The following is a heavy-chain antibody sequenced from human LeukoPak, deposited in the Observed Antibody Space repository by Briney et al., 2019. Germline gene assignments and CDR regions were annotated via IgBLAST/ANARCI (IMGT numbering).Heavy chain of an antibody. J-gene: IGHJ4*02. CDR1: GFTFSSYS. Sequence: GGSLRLSCAASGFTFSSYSMNWVRQAPGKGLEWVSSISSSSSYIYYADSVKGRFTISRDNAKNSLYLQMNSLRAEDTAVYYCARADRLGAALLTSFDYWGQGTLVTVSS. CDR2: ISSSSSYI. CDR3: ARADRLGAALLTSFDY. D-gene: IGHD3-16*01. V-gene: IGHV3-21*01.